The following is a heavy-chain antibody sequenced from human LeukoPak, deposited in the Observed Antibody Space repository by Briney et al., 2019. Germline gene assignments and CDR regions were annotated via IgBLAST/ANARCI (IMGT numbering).Heavy chain of an antibody. V-gene: IGHV4-59*08. CDR1: GGSISSYY. CDR3: ARVAAAGGFDY. J-gene: IGHJ4*02. D-gene: IGHD6-13*01. CDR2: IYYSGST. Sequence: SETLSLTCTVSGGSISSYYWNWIRQPAGKGLEWIGYIYYSGSTNYNPSLKSRVTISVGTSKNQFSLKLSSVTAADTAVYYCARVAAAGGFDYWGQGTLVTVSS.